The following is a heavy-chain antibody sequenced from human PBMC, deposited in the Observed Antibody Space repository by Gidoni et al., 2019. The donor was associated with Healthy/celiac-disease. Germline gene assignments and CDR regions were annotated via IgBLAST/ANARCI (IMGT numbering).Heavy chain of an antibody. D-gene: IGHD3-22*01. J-gene: IGHJ4*02. CDR2: IKSKTDGGTT. Sequence: EVQLVESGGGLVKPGWSLRLSCSAYGFTFSNAWMSWVRQAPGKGLEWVGRIKSKTDGGTTDYAAPVKGRFTISRDDSKNTLYLQMNSLKTEDTAVYYCTTYYDSSGYYSANFDYWGQGTLVTVSS. V-gene: IGHV3-15*01. CDR3: TTYYDSSGYYSANFDY. CDR1: GFTFSNAW.